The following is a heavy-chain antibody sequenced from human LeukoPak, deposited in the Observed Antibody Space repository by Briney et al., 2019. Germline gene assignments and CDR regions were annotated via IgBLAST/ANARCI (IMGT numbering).Heavy chain of an antibody. Sequence: GGSLRLSCATSGFPFSDFSMSWVRQAPGKGLEWISTTNSGGTSTYYAESVKGRFTISRDNSKNTLYLQMSSLRVEDTAVYYRAKQSYARSLGEGGPGTLVSVSS. V-gene: IGHV3-23*01. CDR1: GFPFSDFS. CDR3: AKQSYARSLGE. J-gene: IGHJ4*02. CDR2: TNSGGTST. D-gene: IGHD2-8*01.